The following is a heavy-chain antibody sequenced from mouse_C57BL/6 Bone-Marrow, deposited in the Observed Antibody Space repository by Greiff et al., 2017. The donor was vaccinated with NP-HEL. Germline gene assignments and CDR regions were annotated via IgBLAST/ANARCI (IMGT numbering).Heavy chain of an antibody. D-gene: IGHD1-1*01. CDR3: AEGSSYVGFDY. Sequence: VKLQESGPELVKPGASVKISCKASGYAFSSSWMNWVKQRPGKGLEWIGRIYPGDGDTNYNGKFKGKATLTADKSSSTAYMQLSSLTSEDSAVYFCAEGSSYVGFDYWGQGTTLTVSS. V-gene: IGHV1-82*01. J-gene: IGHJ2*01. CDR2: IYPGDGDT. CDR1: GYAFSSSW.